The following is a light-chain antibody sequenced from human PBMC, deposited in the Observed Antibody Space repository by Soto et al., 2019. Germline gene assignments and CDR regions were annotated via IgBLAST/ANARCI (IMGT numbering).Light chain of an antibody. J-gene: IGLJ1*01. CDR1: SSDFGHYNY. CDR3: SSYTSSSTYV. Sequence: QSALTQPASVSGSPGQSITISCTGTSSDFGHYNYVSWYQQHPGKAPKLMIYEVSNRPSGVSDRFSGSKSGNTASLTISGLQAEDEADYSCSSYTSSSTYVFGTGTKLTVL. CDR2: EVS. V-gene: IGLV2-14*01.